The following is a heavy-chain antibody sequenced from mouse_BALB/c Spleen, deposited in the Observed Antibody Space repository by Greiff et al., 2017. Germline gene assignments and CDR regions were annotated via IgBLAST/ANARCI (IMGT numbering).Heavy chain of an antibody. Sequence: QVQLQQSGPELVKPGASVKISCKASGYAFSSSWMNWVKQRPGQGLEWIGRIYPGDGDTNYNGKFKGKATLTADKSSSTAYMQLSSLTSVDSAVYFCARSHLYAMDYWGQGTSVTVSS. CDR1: GYAFSSSW. CDR3: ARSHLYAMDY. V-gene: IGHV1-82*01. J-gene: IGHJ4*01. CDR2: IYPGDGDT.